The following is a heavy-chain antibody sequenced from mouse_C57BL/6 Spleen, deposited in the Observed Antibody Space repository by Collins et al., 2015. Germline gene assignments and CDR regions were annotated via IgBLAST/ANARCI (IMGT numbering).Heavy chain of an antibody. J-gene: IGHJ2*01. V-gene: IGHV1-69*01. Sequence: VKLSCKASGYTFTSYWMHWVKQRPGQGLEWIGEIDPSDSYTNYNQKFKGKSTLTVDKSSSTAYMQLSSLTSEDSAVYYCARGYLDYWGQGTTLTVSS. CDR1: GYTFTSYW. CDR2: IDPSDSYT. CDR3: ARGYLDY.